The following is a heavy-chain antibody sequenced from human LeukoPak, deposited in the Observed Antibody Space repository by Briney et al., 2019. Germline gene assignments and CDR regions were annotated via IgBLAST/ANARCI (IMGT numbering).Heavy chain of an antibody. J-gene: IGHJ4*02. CDR2: ISAYNGNT. CDR3: ARVGSYCTNDICHGY. V-gene: IGHV1-18*01. D-gene: IGHD2-8*01. Sequence: EASVKVSCKASGYTFTSYGISWVRQAPGQGLEWMGWISAYNGNTNYAQKFQGRVTMTTDTSTSTAYMELRSLRSDDTAVYYCARVGSYCTNDICHGYWGQGTLVTVSS. CDR1: GYTFTSYG.